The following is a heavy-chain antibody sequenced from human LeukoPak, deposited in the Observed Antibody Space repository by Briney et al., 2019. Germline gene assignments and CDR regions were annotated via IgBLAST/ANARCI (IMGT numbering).Heavy chain of an antibody. Sequence: SQTLSLTCAVSGGSISSGGYSWSWIRQPPGKGLEWIGYIYHSGSTYYNPSLKSRVTTSVDRSKNQFSLKLSSVTAADTAVYYCARGAQWFGELFDYWGQGTLVTVSS. CDR2: IYHSGST. D-gene: IGHD3-10*01. J-gene: IGHJ4*02. CDR1: GGSISSGGYS. V-gene: IGHV4-30-2*01. CDR3: ARGAQWFGELFDY.